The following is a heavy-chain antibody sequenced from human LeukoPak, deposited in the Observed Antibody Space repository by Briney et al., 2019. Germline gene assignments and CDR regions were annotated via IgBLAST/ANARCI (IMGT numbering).Heavy chain of an antibody. J-gene: IGHJ4*02. D-gene: IGHD6-19*01. CDR1: GFNLRSYE. CDR3: ARTTWLVNFDY. Sequence: GGSLRLSCATSGFNLRSYEMNWVRQAPGKGLEWVSYISSSGSTIYYADSVKGRFTISRDNAKNSLYLQMNSLRAEDTAVYYCARTTWLVNFDYWGQGTLVTVSS. CDR2: ISSSGSTI. V-gene: IGHV3-48*03.